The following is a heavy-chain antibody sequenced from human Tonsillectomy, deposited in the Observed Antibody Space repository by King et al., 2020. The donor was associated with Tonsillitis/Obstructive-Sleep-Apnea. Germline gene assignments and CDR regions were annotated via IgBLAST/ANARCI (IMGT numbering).Heavy chain of an antibody. CDR2: IKSDGSGS. D-gene: IGHD3-10*01. J-gene: IGHJ4*02. V-gene: IGHV3-74*01. Sequence: VQLVESGGDLVQPGGSLRLSCTASGFTFSNHWMHWVRQVPGKGLEWVSRIKSDGSGSGYADSVKGRFTISRDNAKNTLYLQMNSLRDEDTAGYYCAREEVYGSGSWGTGGQGTLVTVSP. CDR1: GFTFSNHW. CDR3: AREEVYGSGSWGT.